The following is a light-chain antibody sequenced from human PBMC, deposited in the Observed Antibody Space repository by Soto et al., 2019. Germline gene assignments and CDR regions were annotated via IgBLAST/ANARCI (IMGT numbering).Light chain of an antibody. CDR3: HQRSRLFP. J-gene: IGKJ4*01. V-gene: IGKV3-11*01. CDR2: DAS. Sequence: PASLSLSRGGGATVSCRTSQSVSSSLAWYQQKPGQAPRLLIYDASNRATGTPARFSGSVSGPDFPLTITGLPPEDSAVYSRHQRSRLFPFGGGTKVDIK. CDR1: QSVSSS.